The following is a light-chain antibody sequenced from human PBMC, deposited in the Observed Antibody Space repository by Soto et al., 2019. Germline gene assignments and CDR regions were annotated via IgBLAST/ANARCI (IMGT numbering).Light chain of an antibody. CDR3: QQSYTSPVT. CDR2: WAS. Sequence: DVVLTQSPDSLAVSLGERATINCKSSQSVLYSSNNMNYLAWYQQKAGQPPKLLIYWASTRESGVPDRFGGSGSGTEFTLTISSLQPEDFGTYYCQQSYTSPVTFGGGTKVDIK. CDR1: QSVLYSSNNMNY. V-gene: IGKV4-1*01. J-gene: IGKJ4*01.